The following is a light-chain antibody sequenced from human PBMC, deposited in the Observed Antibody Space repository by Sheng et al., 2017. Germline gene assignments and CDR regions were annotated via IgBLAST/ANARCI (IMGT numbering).Light chain of an antibody. CDR1: QSISSW. V-gene: IGKV1-5*03. CDR3: QQYHNWPQII. J-gene: IGKJ5*01. Sequence: DFQMTQSPSTLSASIGDRVTITCRASQSISSWLAWYKQIPGKAPELLIYKASTLESGVPSRFSGSGSGTEFTLTISSLQSEDFAVYYCQQYHNWPQIIFGQGTRLEIK. CDR2: KAS.